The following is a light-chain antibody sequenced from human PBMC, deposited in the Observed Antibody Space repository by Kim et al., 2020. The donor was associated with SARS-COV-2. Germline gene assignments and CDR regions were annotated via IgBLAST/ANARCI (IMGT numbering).Light chain of an antibody. CDR2: DAS. Sequence: SGASATLSCRASESVSHNLAWYQQKPGQSPRLLMYDASNRAAGVPARFSGSGSETDFTLTISSLEPEDFAVYYCQLRYNWPPMFTFGQGTKLEI. V-gene: IGKV3-11*01. CDR1: ESVSHN. CDR3: QLRYNWPPMFT. J-gene: IGKJ2*01.